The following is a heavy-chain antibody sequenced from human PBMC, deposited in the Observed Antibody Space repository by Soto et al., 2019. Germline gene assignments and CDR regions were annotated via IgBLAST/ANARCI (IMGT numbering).Heavy chain of an antibody. CDR3: AKDWEIAALYYYYYGMDV. CDR2: ISYDGSNK. CDR1: GFTFSSYG. Sequence: PGGSLRLSCAASGFTFSSYGMHWVRQAPGKGLEWVAVISYDGSNKYYADSVKGRFTISRDNSKNTLYLQMNSLRAEDTAVYYCAKDWEIAALYYYYYGMDVWGQGTTVTVSS. D-gene: IGHD6-6*01. J-gene: IGHJ6*02. V-gene: IGHV3-30*18.